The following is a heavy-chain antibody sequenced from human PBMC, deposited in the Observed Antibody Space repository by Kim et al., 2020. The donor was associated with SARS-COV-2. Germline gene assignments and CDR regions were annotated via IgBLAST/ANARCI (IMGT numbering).Heavy chain of an antibody. CDR1: GFTFSKYG. V-gene: IGHV3-23*01. CDR2: LGAGGVI. J-gene: IGHJ4*02. Sequence: GGSLRLSCTGSGFTFSKYGMAWVRQVPGKGLEWVSTLGAGGVINYAASVEGRFTISRDNSKNTLFLQMNSLRAEDTAIYYCAKRTSGRSYGYFDNWGQGTLVTVSS. CDR3: AKRTSGRSYGYFDN. D-gene: IGHD6-19*01.